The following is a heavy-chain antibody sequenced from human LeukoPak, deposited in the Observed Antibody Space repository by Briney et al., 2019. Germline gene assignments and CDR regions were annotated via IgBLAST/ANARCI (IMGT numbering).Heavy chain of an antibody. CDR2: IYGSGGT. J-gene: IGHJ6*03. CDR3: AREGITIFGVVIPYYMDV. V-gene: IGHV4-4*07. D-gene: IGHD3-3*01. Sequence: PSETLSLTCTVSGGYISSYYWSWIRQPAGKGLEWIGRIYGSGGTNYNSSLKSRVTMSADTSKNQFSLKLSSVTAADTAVYYCAREGITIFGVVIPYYMDVWGKGTTVTVSS. CDR1: GGYISSYY.